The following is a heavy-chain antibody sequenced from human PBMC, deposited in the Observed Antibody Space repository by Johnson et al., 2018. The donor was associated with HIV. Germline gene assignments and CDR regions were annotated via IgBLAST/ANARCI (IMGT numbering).Heavy chain of an antibody. CDR3: ASAGSLYAFDI. V-gene: IGHV3-7*03. Sequence: VQLVESGGGLVQPGGSLRLSCAASGFTFSSYLMSWVRQAPGKGLEWVANIKQDGSEKYYVDSVKGRFTISRDNAKNSLYLQMNSLRAEDTALYYCASAGSLYAFDIWGQGTMVTVSS. D-gene: IGHD1-26*01. J-gene: IGHJ3*02. CDR2: IKQDGSEK. CDR1: GFTFSSYL.